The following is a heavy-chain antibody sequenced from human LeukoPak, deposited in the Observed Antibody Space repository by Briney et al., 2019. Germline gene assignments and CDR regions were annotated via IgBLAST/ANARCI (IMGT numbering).Heavy chain of an antibody. Sequence: ASVKVSCKASGYTFTSYGISWVRQAPGQGLEWMGWISAYNGNTNYAQKLQGRVTMTTDTPTNTAYMEVRTLRSDDTAFYYCASSPYSNLPLEFFQHWGQGTLVTVSS. D-gene: IGHD4-11*01. CDR3: ASSPYSNLPLEFFQH. J-gene: IGHJ1*01. CDR2: ISAYNGNT. V-gene: IGHV1-18*01. CDR1: GYTFTSYG.